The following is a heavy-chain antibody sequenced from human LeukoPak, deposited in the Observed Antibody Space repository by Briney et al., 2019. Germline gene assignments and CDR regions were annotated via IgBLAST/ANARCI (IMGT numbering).Heavy chain of an antibody. CDR1: GGSVINTNW. V-gene: IGHV4-4*02. J-gene: IGHJ4*02. CDR2: VHLDGRT. CDR3: AREGGFYRPLDY. D-gene: IGHD3-3*01. Sequence: PSGTQSLTRGVSGGSVINTNWWTWVRQPPGKGLEWIGEVHLDGRTNYNPSLESRLTMSVDVSENQVSLKLTSVTAADTAVYYCAREGGFYRPLDYSGQGTLVTVSS.